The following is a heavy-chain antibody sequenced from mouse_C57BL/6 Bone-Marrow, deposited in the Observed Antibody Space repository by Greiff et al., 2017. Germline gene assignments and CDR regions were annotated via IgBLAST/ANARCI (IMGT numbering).Heavy chain of an antibody. Sequence: VQLQQSGTVLARPGASVKMSCKTSGYTFTSYWMHWVKQRPGQGLEWIGAIYPGNSDTSYNQKFKGKAKLTAVTSASTAYMELSSLTNEDSAVYYCTRNPSWDWYFDVWGTGTTVTVSS. V-gene: IGHV1-5*01. J-gene: IGHJ1*03. CDR2: IYPGNSDT. CDR3: TRNPSWDWYFDV. CDR1: GYTFTSYW. D-gene: IGHD4-1*01.